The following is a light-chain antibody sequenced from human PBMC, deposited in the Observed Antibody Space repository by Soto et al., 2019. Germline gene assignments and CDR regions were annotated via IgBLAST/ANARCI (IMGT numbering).Light chain of an antibody. CDR2: EVS. J-gene: IGLJ3*02. Sequence: QSALTQPASVSGSPGQSITISCTGTSSDIGVYNYVSWYQQHPGKAPKLIIYEVSNRPSGVSDRFSASKSGNTASLTISGLQTEDEADYYSSSYSSTSALGVFGGGTKLTVL. V-gene: IGLV2-14*01. CDR3: SSYSSTSALGV. CDR1: SSDIGVYNY.